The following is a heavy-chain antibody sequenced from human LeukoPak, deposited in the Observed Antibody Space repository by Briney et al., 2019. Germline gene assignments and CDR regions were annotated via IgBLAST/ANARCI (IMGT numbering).Heavy chain of an antibody. CDR2: MSASGST. CDR1: GDSIRGFY. Sequence: SETLSLTCTVSGDSIRGFYWSWLRQPAGKGLEWIGRMSASGSTNYNPSLTSRVTMSVDTSKNQFSLKLSSVTAADTAVYYCARDSDLTASYYYGMDVWGQGTTVTVSS. V-gene: IGHV4-4*07. D-gene: IGHD3-9*01. CDR3: ARDSDLTASYYYGMDV. J-gene: IGHJ6*02.